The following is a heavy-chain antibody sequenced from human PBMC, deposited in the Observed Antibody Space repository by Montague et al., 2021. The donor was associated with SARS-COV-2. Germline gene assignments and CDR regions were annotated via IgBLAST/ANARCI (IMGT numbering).Heavy chain of an antibody. Sequence: SLRLSCAASGFTFSSYSMNWVRQAPGKGLEWVSSISSSSSYIYYADSVKGRFTISRDNAKNSLYLQMNSLRAEDTAVYYCARDPLDYGLWSSGSYYNAYYSYYGMDVWGQGTTVTVSS. CDR2: ISSSSSYI. J-gene: IGHJ6*02. CDR1: GFTFSSYS. V-gene: IGHV3-21*01. D-gene: IGHD3-10*01. CDR3: ARDPLDYGLWSSGSYYNAYYSYYGMDV.